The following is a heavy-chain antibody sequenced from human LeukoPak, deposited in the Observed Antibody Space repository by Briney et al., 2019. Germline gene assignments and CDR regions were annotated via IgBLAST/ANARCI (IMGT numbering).Heavy chain of an antibody. CDR1: GFTFSSYW. V-gene: IGHV3-7*01. CDR3: TRDSSYYYGSGSYYFDY. J-gene: IGHJ4*02. CDR2: IKQDGSEK. Sequence: GGSLRLSCAASGFTFSSYWMSWVRQAPKKGLEWVANIKQDGSEKYYVDSVKGRFTISRDNAKNSLYLQMNSLRAEDTAVYYCTRDSSYYYGSGSYYFDYWGQGTLVTVSS. D-gene: IGHD3-10*01.